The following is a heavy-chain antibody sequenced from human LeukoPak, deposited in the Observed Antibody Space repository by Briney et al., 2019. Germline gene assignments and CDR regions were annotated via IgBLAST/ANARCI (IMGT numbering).Heavy chain of an antibody. CDR1: GYTFTGYY. V-gene: IGHV1-2*06. J-gene: IGHJ2*01. CDR3: ARVGLSGGRYFDL. Sequence: ASVKVSCKACGYTFTGYYMHWVRQAPGQGLEWMGRINPNSGGTNYAQKFQGRVTMTRDTSISTAYLELSRLRSDDTAVYYCARVGLSGGRYFDLWGRGTLVTVSS. D-gene: IGHD3-16*02. CDR2: INPNSGGT.